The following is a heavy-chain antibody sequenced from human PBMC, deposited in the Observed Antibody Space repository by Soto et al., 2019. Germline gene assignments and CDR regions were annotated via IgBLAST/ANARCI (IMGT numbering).Heavy chain of an antibody. J-gene: IGHJ4*02. V-gene: IGHV4-59*08. Sequence: SETLSLTCTVSGGSISSYYWSWIRQPPGRGLEWIGYIYYSATTNYNPSLKSRVTISVDTSKNQFSLKLTSVTAADTAVYYCARRGGRTLDYGGQGTLVTVSS. CDR3: ARRGGRTLDY. CDR1: GGSISSYY. CDR2: IYYSATT. D-gene: IGHD2-15*01.